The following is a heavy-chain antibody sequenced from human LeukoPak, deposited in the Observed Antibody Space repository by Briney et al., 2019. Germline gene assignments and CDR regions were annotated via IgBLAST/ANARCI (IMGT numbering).Heavy chain of an antibody. V-gene: IGHV1-18*01. Sequence: GASVKVSCKASGYTFTSYGISWVRQAPGQGLEWMGWISAYNGNTNYAQQLQGRVTMTTDTSTSTAYMELRSLRSDDTAVYYCARGRTWIQLWFEAENAFDIWGQGTMVTVSS. CDR1: GYTFTSYG. CDR2: ISAYNGNT. D-gene: IGHD5-18*01. J-gene: IGHJ3*02. CDR3: ARGRTWIQLWFEAENAFDI.